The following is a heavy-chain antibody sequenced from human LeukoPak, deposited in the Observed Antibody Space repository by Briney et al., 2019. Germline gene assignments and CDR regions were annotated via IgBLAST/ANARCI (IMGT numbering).Heavy chain of an antibody. J-gene: IGHJ5*02. Sequence: PSQTLSLTCTVSGGSISSGSYYWSWIRQPAGKGLEWIGRIYTSGSTNYNPSLKSRVTISVDTSKNQFSLKLSSVTAADTAVYCCARVSSTSRHWFDPWGQGTLVTVSS. CDR2: IYTSGST. V-gene: IGHV4-61*02. CDR1: GGSISSGSYY. D-gene: IGHD2-2*01. CDR3: ARVSSTSRHWFDP.